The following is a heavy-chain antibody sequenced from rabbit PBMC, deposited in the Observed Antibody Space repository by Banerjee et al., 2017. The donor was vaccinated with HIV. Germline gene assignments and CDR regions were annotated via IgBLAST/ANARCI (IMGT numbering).Heavy chain of an antibody. J-gene: IGHJ6*01. V-gene: IGHV1S45*01. CDR1: GFTLSSYW. CDR2: IDGIGSGST. Sequence: QEQLEESGGDLVKPGASLTLTCTASGFTLSSYWMYWVRQAPGKGLEWIGCIDGIGSGSTYYATWAKGRFTISKTSSTTATLQMTSLTAADTATYFCARAGDYDYTYGYAGYPMWGPGTLVTVS. CDR3: ARAGDYDYTYGYAGYPM. D-gene: IGHD6-1*01.